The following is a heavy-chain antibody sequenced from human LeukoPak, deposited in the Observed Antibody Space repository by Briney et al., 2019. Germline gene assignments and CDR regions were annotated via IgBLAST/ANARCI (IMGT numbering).Heavy chain of an antibody. CDR3: ARDPGDYYYYYYMDV. Sequence: LSLTCAFYGGSFSGYYWSWIRQPPGKGLEWVSYISSSGSTIYYADSVKGRFTISRDNAKNSLYLQMNSLRDEDTAVYYCARDPGDYYYYYYMDVWGKGTTVTVSS. V-gene: IGHV3-11*04. CDR2: ISSSGSTI. J-gene: IGHJ6*03. CDR1: GGSFSGYY.